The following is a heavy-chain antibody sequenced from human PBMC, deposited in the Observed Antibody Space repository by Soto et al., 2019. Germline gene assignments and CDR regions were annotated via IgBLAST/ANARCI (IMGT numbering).Heavy chain of an antibody. CDR3: ARGRAYCGGDCYSNFDY. CDR2: IIPIFGTA. Sequence: KVSCKASGGTFSSYAISWVRQAPGQGLEWMGGIIPIFGTANYAQKFQGRVTITADESTSTAYMELSSLRSEDTAVYYCARGRAYCGGDCYSNFDYWGQGTLVTVSS. V-gene: IGHV1-69*01. J-gene: IGHJ4*02. CDR1: GGTFSSYA. D-gene: IGHD2-21*02.